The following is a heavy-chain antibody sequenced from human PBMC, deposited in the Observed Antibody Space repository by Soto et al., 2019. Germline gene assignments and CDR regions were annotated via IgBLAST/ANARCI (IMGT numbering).Heavy chain of an antibody. J-gene: IGHJ4*02. CDR3: ASGWSGYNDY. CDR1: CGSISSYY. Sequence: PSETLSLTCTVSCGSISSYYWSWIRQPPGKGLEWIGYIYYSGSTNYNPSLKSRVTISVDTSKNQFSLKLSSVTAADTAVYYCASGWSGYNDYWGQGTLVTVSS. D-gene: IGHD3-3*01. CDR2: IYYSGST. V-gene: IGHV4-59*01.